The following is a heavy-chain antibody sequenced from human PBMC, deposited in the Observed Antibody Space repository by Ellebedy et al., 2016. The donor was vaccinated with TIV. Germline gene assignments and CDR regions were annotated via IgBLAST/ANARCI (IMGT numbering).Heavy chain of an antibody. Sequence: AASVKVSCKASGYTFTSYGISWVRQAPGQGLEWMGWISAYNGNTNYAQKLQGRVTMTTDTSTSTAYMELRSLRSDDTAVYYCARAAHYGGNSVFDYWGQGTLVTVSS. D-gene: IGHD4-23*01. CDR3: ARAAHYGGNSVFDY. J-gene: IGHJ4*02. CDR1: GYTFTSYG. CDR2: ISAYNGNT. V-gene: IGHV1-18*04.